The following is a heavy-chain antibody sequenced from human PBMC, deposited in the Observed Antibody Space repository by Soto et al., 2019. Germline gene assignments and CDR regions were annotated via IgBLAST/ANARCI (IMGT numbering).Heavy chain of an antibody. J-gene: IGHJ3*02. CDR1: GGTFSSYA. CDR2: IIPIFGTA. Sequence: QVQLVQSGAEVKKPGSSVKVSCKASGGTFSSYAISWVRQAPGQGLEWLGGIIPIFGTANYAQKFQGRVTITADESTSPAYMELSSLRSADTAVYYCATKGDGYNYMGLDDFDIWGQGTMVTVSS. D-gene: IGHD5-12*01. V-gene: IGHV1-69*01. CDR3: ATKGDGYNYMGLDDFDI.